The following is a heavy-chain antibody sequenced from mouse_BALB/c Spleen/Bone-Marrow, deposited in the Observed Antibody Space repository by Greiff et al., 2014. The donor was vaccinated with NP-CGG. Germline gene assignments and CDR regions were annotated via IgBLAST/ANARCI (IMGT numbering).Heavy chain of an antibody. CDR2: INPSNGRT. V-gene: IGHV1S81*02. CDR3: AGGRGYFDY. CDR1: GYTFTSYW. Sequence: QVQLQQPGAELVKPGASVKLSCKASGYTFTSYWMHWVKQRPGQGLEWIGEINPSNGRTNYNEKFKSKATLTVDKSSSTAYTQLSSLTSEDSAVYYCAGGRGYFDYWGQGTTLTVSS. D-gene: IGHD3-3*01. J-gene: IGHJ2*01.